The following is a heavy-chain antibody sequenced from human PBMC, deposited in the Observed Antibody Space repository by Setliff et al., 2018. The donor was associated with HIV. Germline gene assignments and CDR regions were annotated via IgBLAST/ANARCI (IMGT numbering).Heavy chain of an antibody. J-gene: IGHJ4*02. Sequence: ASVKVSCKASGYTFTDYYMHWVQQAPGKGLEWMGRVDPEDGETIYAEKLQGRVTMTIDTSTSTAYMELRSLRSDDTAVYYCAKAYGTVVEALGYWGQGTLVTVSS. CDR2: VDPEDGET. CDR1: GYTFTDYY. CDR3: AKAYGTVVEALGY. V-gene: IGHV1-69-2*01. D-gene: IGHD3-22*01.